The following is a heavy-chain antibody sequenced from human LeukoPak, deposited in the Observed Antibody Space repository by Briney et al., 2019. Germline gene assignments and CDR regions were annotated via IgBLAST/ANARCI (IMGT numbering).Heavy chain of an antibody. CDR2: IWYDGSDK. CDR3: VRLGSGWSMDY. J-gene: IGHJ4*02. D-gene: IGHD6-19*01. Sequence: PGGSLRLSCVASGLTFSSYGMHWVRQAPGKGLEWVAVIWYDGSDKYYAESVKGRFTISRDNSKNTLYLQMNSLRGDDTAVYYCVRLGSGWSMDYWGQGTLVTVSS. CDR1: GLTFSSYG. V-gene: IGHV3-33*01.